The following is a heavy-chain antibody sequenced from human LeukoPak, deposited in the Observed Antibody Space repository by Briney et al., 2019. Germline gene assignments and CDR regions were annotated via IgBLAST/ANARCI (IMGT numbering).Heavy chain of an antibody. Sequence: GASVKVSCKASGYTFTSYGISWVRQAPGQGLEWMGWISAYNCNTNYAQKLQGRVTMTTDTSTSTAYMELRSLRSDDTALYYCATAAYYHESSGTAFDYWGQGALVTVSS. J-gene: IGHJ4*02. CDR2: ISAYNCNT. CDR3: ATAAYYHESSGTAFDY. CDR1: GYTFTSYG. V-gene: IGHV1-18*01. D-gene: IGHD3-22*01.